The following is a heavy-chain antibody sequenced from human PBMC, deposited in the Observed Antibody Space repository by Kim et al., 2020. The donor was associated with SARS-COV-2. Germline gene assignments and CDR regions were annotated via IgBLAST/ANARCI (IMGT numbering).Heavy chain of an antibody. CDR3: ARFGNYYDSSGYYVGFDY. V-gene: IGHV4-34*01. Sequence: KSRVTISVDTSKNQFSLKLSSVTAADTAVYYCARFGNYYDSSGYYVGFDYWGQGTLVTVSS. D-gene: IGHD3-22*01. J-gene: IGHJ4*02.